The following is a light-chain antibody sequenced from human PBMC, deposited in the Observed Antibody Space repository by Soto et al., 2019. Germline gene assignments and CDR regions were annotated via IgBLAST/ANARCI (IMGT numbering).Light chain of an antibody. CDR3: SSYAGSNNYV. Sequence: QYVLTQPPSASGSPGQAVTISCTGTSSDVGGYNYVSWYQQHPGKAPKLMIYEVSKRPSGVPDRFSGSKSGTTASLTVSGLQAEDEADYYCSSYAGSNNYVFCTGTKVTV. V-gene: IGLV2-8*01. CDR1: SSDVGGYNY. J-gene: IGLJ1*01. CDR2: EVS.